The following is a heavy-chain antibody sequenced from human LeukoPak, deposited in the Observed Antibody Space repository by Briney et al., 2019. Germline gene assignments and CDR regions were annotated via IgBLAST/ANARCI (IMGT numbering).Heavy chain of an antibody. CDR2: INPNSGGT. J-gene: IGHJ4*02. D-gene: IGHD6-6*01. CDR1: GYTFTGYY. CDR3: ATSSSSDYFDY. V-gene: IGHV1-2*02. Sequence: ASVKVSCKASGYTFTGYYMHWVRQAPGQGLEWMGWINPNSGGTNYVQKFQGRVTMTRDTSISTAYMELSRLRSDDTAVYYCATSSSSDYFDYWGQGTLVTVSS.